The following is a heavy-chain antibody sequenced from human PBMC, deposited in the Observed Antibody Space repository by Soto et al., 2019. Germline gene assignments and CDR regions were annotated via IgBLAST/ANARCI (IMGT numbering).Heavy chain of an antibody. CDR2: VNGDGSEK. CDR3: AKWGGGGSDY. CDR1: GFTFSSYY. V-gene: IGHV3-7*01. J-gene: IGHJ4*02. D-gene: IGHD1-26*01. Sequence: EVQLVESGGGVVQPGGSLRLSCAASGFTFSSYYMSWVRQAQGKGLEWVANVNGDGSEKYYVDSVKGRFTVSRDNAKNSLYLQMTSLRAEDTAVYYCAKWGGGGSDYWGQGTLVTVAS.